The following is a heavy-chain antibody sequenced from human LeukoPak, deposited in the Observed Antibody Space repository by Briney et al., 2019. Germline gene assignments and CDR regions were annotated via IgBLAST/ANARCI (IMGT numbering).Heavy chain of an antibody. CDR1: GYTFTNYD. V-gene: IGHV1-3*01. D-gene: IGHD6-6*01. J-gene: IGHJ4*02. CDR3: ARQLSISSPLDY. CDR2: INAGHGNT. Sequence: GASVRVSCKASGYTFTNYDINWVRQAPGQGLEWMGWINAGHGNTKYSQKFQGRVTITRDTSASTAYMELSSLRSEDTAVYYCARQLSISSPLDYWGQGTLVTVSS.